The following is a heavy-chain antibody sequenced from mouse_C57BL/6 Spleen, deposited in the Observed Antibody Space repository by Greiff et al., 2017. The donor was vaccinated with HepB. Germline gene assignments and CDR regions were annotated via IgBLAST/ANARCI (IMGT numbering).Heavy chain of an antibody. CDR2: ISDGGSYT. D-gene: IGHD2-4*01. Sequence: EVQRVESGGGLVKPGGSLKLSCAASGFTFSSYAMSWVRQTPEKRLEWVATISDGGSYTYYPDNVKGRFTISRDNAKNNLYLQISHLKSEDTAMYYCTRARHDYDGFYYAMGYWGQGPSVTVSA. CDR3: TRARHDYDGFYYAMGY. V-gene: IGHV5-4*01. J-gene: IGHJ4*01. CDR1: GFTFSSYA.